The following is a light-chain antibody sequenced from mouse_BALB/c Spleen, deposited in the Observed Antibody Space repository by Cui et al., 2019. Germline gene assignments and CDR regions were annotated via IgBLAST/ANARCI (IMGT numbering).Light chain of an antibody. CDR2: AAT. V-gene: IGKV12-46*01. CDR1: EIIYSN. J-gene: IGKJ5*01. Sequence: IQMAQDPASPEVSVGETVTITCLASEIIYSNLAWYQQKQGKSPQLLVYAATNLADGVPSRFSGSGSGTQYSLKISSLQSEDFGSYYCQHFWCTPPTFGAGTNLELK. CDR3: QHFWCTPPT.